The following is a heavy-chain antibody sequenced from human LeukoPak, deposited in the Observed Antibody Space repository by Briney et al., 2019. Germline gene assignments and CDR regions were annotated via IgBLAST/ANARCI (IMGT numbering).Heavy chain of an antibody. Sequence: GGSLRLSCAASGFTFSGKGMHWVRQAPGKGLEWVAFIRYDGAPEFYAGSVTGRFTISRDNSKNTLYLQMNSLRVEDTAVYYCSRGDRSGYYHTSGFDPWGQGSLVTVS. CDR3: SRGDRSGYYHTSGFDP. CDR2: IRYDGAPE. D-gene: IGHD3-22*01. J-gene: IGHJ5*02. V-gene: IGHV3-30*02. CDR1: GFTFSGKG.